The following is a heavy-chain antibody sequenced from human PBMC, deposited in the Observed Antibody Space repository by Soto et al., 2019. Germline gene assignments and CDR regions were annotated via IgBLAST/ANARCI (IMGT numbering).Heavy chain of an antibody. CDR2: IKSTTDGGTT. J-gene: IGHJ4*02. CDR3: SGYCANGVCYRDY. D-gene: IGHD2-8*01. CDR1: GFTFSNAW. V-gene: IGHV3-15*01. Sequence: LRLSCVASGFTFSNAWMTWVRQAPGKGLEWVGLIKSTTDGGTTDYAAPVKGRFTISRDDSKNTLYLQMNSLKAEDTAVYYCSGYCANGVCYRDYWGQGTLVTVSS.